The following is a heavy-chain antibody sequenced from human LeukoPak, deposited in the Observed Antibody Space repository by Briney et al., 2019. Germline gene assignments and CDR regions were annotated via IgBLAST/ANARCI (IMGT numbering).Heavy chain of an antibody. J-gene: IGHJ6*02. CDR2: IYSGGSR. CDR1: GFTVSSNY. CDR3: ARDGSRIAVAPRSWRDGDYYGMDV. D-gene: IGHD6-19*01. V-gene: IGHV3-66*01. Sequence: GGSLRLSCAASGFTVSSNYMSWVRQAPGKGLEWVSVIYSGGSRYYADSVKGRFTISRDNSKNTLYLQMNSLRAEDTAVYYCARDGSRIAVAPRSWRDGDYYGMDVWGQGTTVTVSS.